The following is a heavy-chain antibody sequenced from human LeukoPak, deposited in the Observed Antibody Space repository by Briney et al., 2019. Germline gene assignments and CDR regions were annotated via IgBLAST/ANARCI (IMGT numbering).Heavy chain of an antibody. CDR2: ISGSGGST. Sequence: GGSLRLSCAASGFTFSTYAMSWVRQAPGKGLEWVSAISGSGGSTYYADSVKGRFTISRDNSKNTLYVQVNSLGTEDTAAYYCAKGSYYDSSGSFYFDYWGQGTLVTVSS. D-gene: IGHD3-22*01. CDR1: GFTFSTYA. CDR3: AKGSYYDSSGSFYFDY. V-gene: IGHV3-23*01. J-gene: IGHJ4*02.